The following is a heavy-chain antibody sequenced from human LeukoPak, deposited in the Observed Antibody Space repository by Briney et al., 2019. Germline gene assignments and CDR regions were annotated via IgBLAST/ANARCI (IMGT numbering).Heavy chain of an antibody. Sequence: PGGSLRLSCAASGFTFSSYAMSWVRQAPGKGLEWVSAISGSGGSTYYADSVKGRFTISRDNSKNTLYLQMNSLRAEDTAVYYCAKDDYGGNSEHPGGDAFDIWGQGTMVTVSS. D-gene: IGHD4-23*01. V-gene: IGHV3-23*01. CDR1: GFTFSSYA. CDR3: AKDDYGGNSEHPGGDAFDI. J-gene: IGHJ3*02. CDR2: ISGSGGST.